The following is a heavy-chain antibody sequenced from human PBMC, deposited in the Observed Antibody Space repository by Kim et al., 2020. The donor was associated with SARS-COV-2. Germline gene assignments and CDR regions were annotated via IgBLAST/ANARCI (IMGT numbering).Heavy chain of an antibody. V-gene: IGHV3-21*01. J-gene: IGHJ3*02. CDR3: AREGDYYGSSSAFDI. CDR2: ISSSSSYI. D-gene: IGHD3-22*01. Sequence: GGSLRLSCAASGFTVSSYSMNWVRQAPGKGLEWVSSISSSSSYIYYADSVKGRFTISRDNAKNSLYLQMSSLRAEDTAVYYCAREGDYYGSSSAFDIWGQGTMVTVSS. CDR1: GFTVSSYS.